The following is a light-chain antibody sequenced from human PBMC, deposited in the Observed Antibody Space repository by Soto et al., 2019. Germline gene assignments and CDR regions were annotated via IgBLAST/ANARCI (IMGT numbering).Light chain of an antibody. J-gene: IGLJ2*01. V-gene: IGLV2-14*01. Sequence: QSALTQPASVSGSPGQSITISCTGTSSDVGAYNYVSWYQQHPGKAPKLIIFEVSDRPSGVSNRFSGSNSGNTASLTISVLQDEDEADYYCSSYTSRNTLVFGGGTKLTVL. CDR1: SSDVGAYNY. CDR3: SSYTSRNTLV. CDR2: EVS.